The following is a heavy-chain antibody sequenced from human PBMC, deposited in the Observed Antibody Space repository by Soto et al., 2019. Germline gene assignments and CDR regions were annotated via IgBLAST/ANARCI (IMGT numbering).Heavy chain of an antibody. V-gene: IGHV4-31*03. J-gene: IGHJ6*02. Sequence: PSETLSLTCTVSGGSISSGGYYWSWIRQHPGKGLEWIGYIYYSGSTYYNPSLKSRVTISVDTSKNQFSLKLSSVTAADTAVYYCARDRAAVTYYYYGMDVWGQGTTVTVSS. D-gene: IGHD6-19*01. CDR1: GGSISSGGYY. CDR3: ARDRAAVTYYYYGMDV. CDR2: IYYSGST.